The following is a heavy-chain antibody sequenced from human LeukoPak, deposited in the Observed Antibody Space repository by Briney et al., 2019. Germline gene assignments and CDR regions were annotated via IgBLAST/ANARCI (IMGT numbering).Heavy chain of an antibody. J-gene: IGHJ4*02. D-gene: IGHD2-2*02. Sequence: SETLSLTCAVYGGSFSGYYWSWIRQPPGKGLQWIGEINHSGSTNYNPSLKSRVTISVDTSKDQFSLKLSSVTAADTAVYYCARLGYCSSTSCYNLTSFDYWGQGTLVTVSS. CDR1: GGSFSGYY. V-gene: IGHV4-34*01. CDR3: ARLGYCSSTSCYNLTSFDY. CDR2: INHSGST.